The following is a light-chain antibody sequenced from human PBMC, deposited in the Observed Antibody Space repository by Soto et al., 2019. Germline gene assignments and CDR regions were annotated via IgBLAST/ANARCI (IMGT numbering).Light chain of an antibody. Sequence: DIQMTQSPSSLSASVGDRIIITCRASQNINTYLNWYQQKPGKAPTLLIYVASSLQSGVPPRFSGSGSGTDFTLTISSLQPEDFATYYCQQSSTIPLTFGQGTRL. CDR3: QQSSTIPLT. J-gene: IGKJ5*01. V-gene: IGKV1-39*01. CDR1: QNINTY. CDR2: VAS.